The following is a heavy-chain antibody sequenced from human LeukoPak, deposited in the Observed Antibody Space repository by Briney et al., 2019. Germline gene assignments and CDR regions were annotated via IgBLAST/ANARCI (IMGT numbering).Heavy chain of an antibody. V-gene: IGHV3-21*01. J-gene: IGHJ4*02. CDR3: ARERLTILTGYSPSFDY. D-gene: IGHD3-9*01. Sequence: GGSLRLSCAASGFTFSTFAMIWVRQAPGKGLEWVSSISSSSSYIYYADSVKGRFTISRDNAKNSLYLQMNSLRAEDTAVYYCARERLTILTGYSPSFDYWGQGTLVTVSS. CDR1: GFTFSTFA. CDR2: ISSSSSYI.